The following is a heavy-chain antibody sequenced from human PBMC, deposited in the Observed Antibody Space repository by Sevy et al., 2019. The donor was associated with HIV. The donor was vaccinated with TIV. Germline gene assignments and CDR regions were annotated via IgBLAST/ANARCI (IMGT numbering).Heavy chain of an antibody. Sequence: GGSLRLSCAASGFTFSSFATSWVRQAPGKGLEWVSDISGSGGGKKYADSVKGRFTVSRDNAQNTVFLQMNNLRGEDSVLYYCAKEFYRGSYLEDWGQGTLVTVSS. V-gene: IGHV3-23*01. CDR1: GFTFSSFA. CDR3: AKEFYRGSYLED. J-gene: IGHJ4*02. D-gene: IGHD3-10*01. CDR2: ISGSGGGK.